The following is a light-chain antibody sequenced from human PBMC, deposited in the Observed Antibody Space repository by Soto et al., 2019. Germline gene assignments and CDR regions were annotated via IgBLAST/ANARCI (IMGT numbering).Light chain of an antibody. CDR1: QSVTDY. V-gene: IGKV3-20*01. J-gene: IGKJ3*01. CDR2: GAS. CDR3: QPYGSPLIT. Sequence: EIVLTQSPGTLSLSPGERATLSCRASQSVTDYLTWYQQKPGQAPRLLIYGASSRATGIPDRFSGSGSGADFTLTISRLEPEDFAVDYCQPYGSPLITFGPGTRVH.